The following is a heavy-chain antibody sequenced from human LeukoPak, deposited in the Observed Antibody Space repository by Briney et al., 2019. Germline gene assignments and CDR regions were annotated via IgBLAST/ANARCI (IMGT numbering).Heavy chain of an antibody. CDR3: ARLRRYYYYMDV. V-gene: IGHV4-38-2*02. CDR1: GYSINSGYF. CDR2: IFHTGDV. Sequence: SETLSLTCTVSGYSINSGYFWGWVWQPPGKGPEWIGSIFHTGDVYYNPSLKSRVTISVDTSKNQFSLKLSSVTAADTAVYYCARLRRYYYYMDVWGKGTTVTISS. J-gene: IGHJ6*03.